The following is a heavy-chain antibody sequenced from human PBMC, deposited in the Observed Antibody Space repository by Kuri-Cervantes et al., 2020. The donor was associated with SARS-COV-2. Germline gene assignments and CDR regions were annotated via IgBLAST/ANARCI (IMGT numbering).Heavy chain of an antibody. D-gene: IGHD3-10*01. J-gene: IGHJ6*02. CDR3: ARVYGSGSYGAYYGMDV. CDR1: GGTFSSYA. V-gene: IGHV1-2*04. Sequence: ASVKVSCKASGGTFSSYAISWVRQAPGQGLEWMGWINPNSGGTNYAQKFQGWVTVTRDTSISTAYMELSRLRSDDTAVYYCARVYGSGSYGAYYGMDVWGQGTTVTVSS. CDR2: INPNSGGT.